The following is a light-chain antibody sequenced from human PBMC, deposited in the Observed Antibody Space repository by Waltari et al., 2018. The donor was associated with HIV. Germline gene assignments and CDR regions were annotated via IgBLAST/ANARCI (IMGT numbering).Light chain of an antibody. CDR2: EVS. Sequence: QSALTQPASVSGSPGQSITISCNGTSSDVGSYNLVSWYQEYPGKAPKLMIYEVSTPPSGGSSLLSGSKSGHTASVTISELQAQYEADYASCSYAGSLFGTGTTVTVL. J-gene: IGLJ1*01. V-gene: IGLV2-23*02. CDR1: SSDVGSYNL. CDR3: CSYAGSL.